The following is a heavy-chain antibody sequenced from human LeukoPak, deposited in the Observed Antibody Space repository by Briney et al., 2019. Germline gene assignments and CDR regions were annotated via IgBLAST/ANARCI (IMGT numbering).Heavy chain of an antibody. CDR2: INPNSGGT. CDR3: ARGEAARPVDY. J-gene: IGHJ4*02. D-gene: IGHD6-6*01. Sequence: ASVKVSCKASGYTFTSYDINWVRQATGQGLEWMGWINPNSGGTNYAQKFQGRVTMTRDTSISTAYMELSRLRSDDTAVYYCARGEAARPVDYWGQGTLVTVSS. CDR1: GYTFTSYD. V-gene: IGHV1-2*02.